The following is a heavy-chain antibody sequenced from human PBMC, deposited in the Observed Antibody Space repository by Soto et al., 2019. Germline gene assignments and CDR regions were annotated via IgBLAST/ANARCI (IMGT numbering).Heavy chain of an antibody. D-gene: IGHD3-10*01. Sequence: QLQLQESGPGLVKPSETLSLTCTVSGGSISSSSYYWGWIRQPPGKGLEWIGSIYYSGSTYYNPSADSRATISRDTSKTQVSLKLSAVTAADTAVYHCARSLITMVPAADWGQGTLVTFSS. CDR2: IYYSGST. CDR1: GGSISSSSYY. CDR3: ARSLITMVPAAD. J-gene: IGHJ4*02. V-gene: IGHV4-39*01.